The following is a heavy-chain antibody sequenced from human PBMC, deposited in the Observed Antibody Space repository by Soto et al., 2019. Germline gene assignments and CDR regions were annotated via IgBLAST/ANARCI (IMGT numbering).Heavy chain of an antibody. J-gene: IGHJ3*01. CDR1: GDSVSSDITS. CDR2: THYRSKWFH. CDR3: TRGNALNV. Sequence: SRTLSLTCAISGDSVSSDITSWNWSRQSPSRVREWLGTTHYRSKWFHDYAASVKTRITISPDTGKNAFLLELNSMTPEDTAVYYCTRGNALNVCGDGRVGTVAS. V-gene: IGHV6-1*01. D-gene: IGHD2-2*01.